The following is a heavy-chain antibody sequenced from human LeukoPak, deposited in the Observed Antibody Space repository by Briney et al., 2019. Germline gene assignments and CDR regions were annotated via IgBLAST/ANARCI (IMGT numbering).Heavy chain of an antibody. CDR3: TCLASDSSCFDY. Sequence: GGSLRLSCAASGFTFSGSAMHWVRQASGKGLEWVGRIRSKANSYATAYAASVKGRFTISRDDSKNTAYLQMNSLKTEDTAVYYCTCLASDSSCFDYRGQGTLVTVSS. CDR2: IRSKANSYAT. D-gene: IGHD5-12*01. CDR1: GFTFSGSA. J-gene: IGHJ4*02. V-gene: IGHV3-73*01.